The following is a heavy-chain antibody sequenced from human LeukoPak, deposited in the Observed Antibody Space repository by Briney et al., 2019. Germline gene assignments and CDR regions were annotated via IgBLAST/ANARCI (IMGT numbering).Heavy chain of an antibody. D-gene: IGHD3-22*01. CDR1: GFTFSSYE. J-gene: IGHJ3*02. CDR2: ISSSGSSI. Sequence: SGGSLRRSCAASGFTFSSYEMNWVRQAPGKGLEWVSYISSSGSSIYYADSVKGRFTISRDNAKKSLYLQMHSLRAEDTAVYYCARDSHKFDSSGYYPDAFDIWGQGTMVTVSS. V-gene: IGHV3-48*03. CDR3: ARDSHKFDSSGYYPDAFDI.